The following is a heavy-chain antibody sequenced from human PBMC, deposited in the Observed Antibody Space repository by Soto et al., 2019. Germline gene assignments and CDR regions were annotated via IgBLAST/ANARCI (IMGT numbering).Heavy chain of an antibody. J-gene: IGHJ4*02. Sequence: GGPLRLSCAASGFTFSSYAMHWVRQAPGKGLEWVAVISYDGSNKYYADSVKGRFTISRDNSKNTLYLQMNSLRAEDTAVYYCARDSRSTVTTGHYFDYWGQGTLVTVSS. CDR3: ARDSRSTVTTGHYFDY. V-gene: IGHV3-30-3*01. CDR2: ISYDGSNK. CDR1: GFTFSSYA. D-gene: IGHD4-4*01.